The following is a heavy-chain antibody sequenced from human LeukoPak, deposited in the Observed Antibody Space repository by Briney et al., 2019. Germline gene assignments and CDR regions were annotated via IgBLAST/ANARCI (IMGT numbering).Heavy chain of an antibody. CDR3: ARDMPDSSGSTSFDY. CDR1: GSTVSSKY. J-gene: IGHJ4*02. V-gene: IGHV3-11*01. Sequence: GGSLRLSCAASGSTVSSKYMSWVRQAPGKGLEWVSYISSSGDIIYYADSVKGRFTISRDNAKNSLYLQMNSLRAEDTALYYCARDMPDSSGSTSFDYWGQGTLVTVSS. CDR2: ISSSGDII. D-gene: IGHD3-22*01.